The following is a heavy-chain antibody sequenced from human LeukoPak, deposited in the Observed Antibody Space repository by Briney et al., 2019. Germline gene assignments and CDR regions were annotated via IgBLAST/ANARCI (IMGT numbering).Heavy chain of an antibody. J-gene: IGHJ3*02. Sequence: ASVKVSCKASGGTFSSYAVSWVRQAPGQGLEWMGWMNPNSGNTGYAQKFQGRVTITRNTSISTAYMELSSLRSEDTAVYYCARGRNVGAPRGPDAFDIWGQGTMVTVSS. CDR1: GGTFSSYA. V-gene: IGHV1-8*03. D-gene: IGHD1-26*01. CDR2: MNPNSGNT. CDR3: ARGRNVGAPRGPDAFDI.